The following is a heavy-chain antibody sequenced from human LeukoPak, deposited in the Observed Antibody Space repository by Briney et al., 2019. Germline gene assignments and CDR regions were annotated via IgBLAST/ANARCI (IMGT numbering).Heavy chain of an antibody. CDR2: IIPILGIA. V-gene: IGHV1-69*04. Sequence: ASVTVSCKASGGTFSSYAISWVRQAPGQGLEWMGRIIPILGIANYAQKFQGRVTITADKSTSTAYMELSSLRSEDTAVYYSATREYYYDSSGYYYWGQGTLVTVSS. J-gene: IGHJ4*02. CDR3: ATREYYYDSSGYYY. D-gene: IGHD3-22*01. CDR1: GGTFSSYA.